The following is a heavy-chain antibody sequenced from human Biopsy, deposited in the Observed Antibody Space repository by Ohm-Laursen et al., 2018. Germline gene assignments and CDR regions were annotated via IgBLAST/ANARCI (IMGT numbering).Heavy chain of an antibody. V-gene: IGHV1-69*06. CDR2: NIPILGTG. D-gene: IGHD3-9*01. CDR1: GGTFSNYG. Sequence: SSVKVSCKVPGGTFSNYGVNWVRQAPGQGLEWLGGNIPILGTGNYAQKFQDRVTVAADTSTSTATMELRSLRSDDTAVYHCATKLTGYFHHWGQGTLVIVSS. CDR3: ATKLTGYFHH. J-gene: IGHJ1*01.